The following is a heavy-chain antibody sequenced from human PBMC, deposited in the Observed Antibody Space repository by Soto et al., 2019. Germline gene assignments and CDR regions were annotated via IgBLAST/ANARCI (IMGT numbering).Heavy chain of an antibody. CDR1: GDSVSSNSAA. Sequence: QSQTLSLTCAISGDSVSSNSAAWNWIRQSPSRGLEWLGRTYYRSKWYNDYAVSVKSRITINPDTSKNQFSLQLNSVTPEDTAVYYCARDLGKKSGWGNGYYYYGMDVWGQGTTVTVSS. D-gene: IGHD6-19*01. CDR2: TYYRSKWYN. V-gene: IGHV6-1*01. J-gene: IGHJ6*02. CDR3: ARDLGKKSGWGNGYYYYGMDV.